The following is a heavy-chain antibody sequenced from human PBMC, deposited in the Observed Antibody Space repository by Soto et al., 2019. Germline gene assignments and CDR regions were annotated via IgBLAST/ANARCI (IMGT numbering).Heavy chain of an antibody. CDR2: IYHSGST. Sequence: SETLSLTCAVSGGSISSSNWWSWVRQPPGKGLEWIGEIYHSGSTNYNPSLKSRVTISVDKSKNQFSLKLSSVTAADTAVYYCARYRRLKNDYRDYFDYWGQGTLVTVSS. J-gene: IGHJ4*02. CDR1: GGSISSSNW. V-gene: IGHV4-4*02. D-gene: IGHD4-17*01. CDR3: ARYRRLKNDYRDYFDY.